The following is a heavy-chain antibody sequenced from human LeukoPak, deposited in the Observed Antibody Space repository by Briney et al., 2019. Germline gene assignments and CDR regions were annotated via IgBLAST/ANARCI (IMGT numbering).Heavy chain of an antibody. Sequence: GGSLRLSCAASGFTFDDYAMHWVRQAPGKGLECVSGISWNSGSIGYADSVKCRFTISRDNAKNSLYLQMNSLRAEDTALYYCAKGQAGKYFYGSGIFDPWGQGTLVTVSS. CDR1: GFTFDDYA. CDR3: AKGQAGKYFYGSGIFDP. J-gene: IGHJ5*02. CDR2: ISWNSGSI. D-gene: IGHD3-10*01. V-gene: IGHV3-9*01.